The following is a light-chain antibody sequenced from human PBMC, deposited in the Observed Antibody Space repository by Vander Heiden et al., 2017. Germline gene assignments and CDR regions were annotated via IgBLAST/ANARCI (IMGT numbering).Light chain of an antibody. CDR1: QSVSSY. J-gene: IGKJ5*01. CDR2: DAS. Sequence: EIVLTQSPATLSLSPGERATLSCRASQSVSSYLAWYQQKPGQAPRLLIYDASNRATGIPARFSGSGSGTDFTLTISRLEPEDFAVYYCQQGGNWPIT. V-gene: IGKV3-11*01. CDR3: QQGGNWPIT.